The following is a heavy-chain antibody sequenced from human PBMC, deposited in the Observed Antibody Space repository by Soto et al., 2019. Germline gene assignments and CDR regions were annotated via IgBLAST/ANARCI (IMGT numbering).Heavy chain of an antibody. CDR1: GASISSVGYY. D-gene: IGHD2-2*02. Sequence: QVQLQESGPGLVQPSQTLSLTCSVSGASISSVGYYWTWIRQHPGEGLEWIGYIYHRGSTYYNPSLKSRLTISVDTSKNQFSLRLSSVTAADTAVYYCGSFSDRITPATIVDWGQGSLVTVSS. CDR2: IYHRGST. J-gene: IGHJ4*02. CDR3: GSFSDRITPATIVD. V-gene: IGHV4-31*03.